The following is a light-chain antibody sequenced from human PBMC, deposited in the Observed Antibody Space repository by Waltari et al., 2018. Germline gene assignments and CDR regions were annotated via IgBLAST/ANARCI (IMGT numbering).Light chain of an antibody. CDR2: DAS. CDR1: QSVSSY. J-gene: IGKJ5*01. Sequence: CRASQSVSSYLAWYQQKPCQAPRLLIYDASNSATGIPARFSGSGSGTDFTLTISSLEPEDFAVYYCQQRSNWPPITFGQGTRLEIK. V-gene: IGKV3-11*01. CDR3: QQRSNWPPIT.